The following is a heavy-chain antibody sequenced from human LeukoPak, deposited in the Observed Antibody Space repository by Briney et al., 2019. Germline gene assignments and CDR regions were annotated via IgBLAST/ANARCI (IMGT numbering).Heavy chain of an antibody. CDR3: ARDASYYDSSGYYDAFDI. CDR2: IKRDGSEK. Sequence: PGGSLRLSCTASGFTFSRYWMIWVRQAPGKGLEWVANIKRDGSEKYYVDSVKGRFTISRDNAENSLFLQMNGLRVEDTAVYYCARDASYYDSSGYYDAFDIWGQGTMVTVSS. CDR1: GFTFSRYW. J-gene: IGHJ3*02. D-gene: IGHD3-22*01. V-gene: IGHV3-7*01.